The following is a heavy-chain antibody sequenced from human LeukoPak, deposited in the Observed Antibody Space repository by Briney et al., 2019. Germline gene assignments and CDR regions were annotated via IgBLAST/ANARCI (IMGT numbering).Heavy chain of an antibody. V-gene: IGHV4-39*01. CDR1: GGSVSSRSYY. Sequence: SATLSLTCTVFGGSVSSRSYYWGWIRQPPGKGLEWIGSIYYGGSTYYNPSLKSRVTIALDTSKNQFSLKLSSVTAADTAVYYCASHVDTAMAAYWYFDLWGRGTLVTVSS. J-gene: IGHJ2*01. D-gene: IGHD5-18*01. CDR2: IYYGGST. CDR3: ASHVDTAMAAYWYFDL.